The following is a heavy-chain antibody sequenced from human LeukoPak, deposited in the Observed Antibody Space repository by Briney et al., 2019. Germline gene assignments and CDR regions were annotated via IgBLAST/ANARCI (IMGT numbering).Heavy chain of an antibody. Sequence: GESLKISCKGSGYLFTSYWIGGVRQVPGKGLEWMGIIYPGDSDTRYSPSFQGQVTISADKSISTAYLQWSSLKASDTAMYYCARHSSDYGSGPGAFDIWGQGTMVTVSS. J-gene: IGHJ3*02. CDR2: IYPGDSDT. CDR1: GYLFTSYW. V-gene: IGHV5-51*01. CDR3: ARHSSDYGSGPGAFDI. D-gene: IGHD3-10*01.